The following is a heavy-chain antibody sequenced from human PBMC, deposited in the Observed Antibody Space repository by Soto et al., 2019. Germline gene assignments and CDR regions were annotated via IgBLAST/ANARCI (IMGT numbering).Heavy chain of an antibody. CDR3: ARGRNPPPSIDY. Sequence: SETLSLTCSVSGGSISSAYYYWTWIRQHPGKGLEWIGYVYYSGSTYYNPSLKSRLTISVDTSKNQFSLRLSSVTAADTAVYYCARGRNPPPSIDYWGQGTLVTVSS. J-gene: IGHJ4*02. CDR2: VYYSGST. D-gene: IGHD4-4*01. CDR1: GGSISSAYYY. V-gene: IGHV4-31*03.